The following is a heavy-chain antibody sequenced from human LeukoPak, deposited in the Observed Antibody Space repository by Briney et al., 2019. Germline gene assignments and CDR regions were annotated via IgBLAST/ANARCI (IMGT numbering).Heavy chain of an antibody. J-gene: IGHJ6*02. CDR1: GGSIRGYY. CDR2: ISDSGST. D-gene: IGHD4-23*01. CDR3: ARELGATVVNYGMDV. Sequence: PSETLSLTCTVSGGSIRGYYWSWIRQSPGKGLEWIGYISDSGSTNYNPSLKSRVTISVDTSKNQLSLKLTSVTAADTAVYYCARELGATVVNYGMDVWGQGTTVTVSS. V-gene: IGHV4-59*01.